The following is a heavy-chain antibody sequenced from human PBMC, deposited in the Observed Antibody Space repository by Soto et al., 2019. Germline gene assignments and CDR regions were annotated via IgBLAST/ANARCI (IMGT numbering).Heavy chain of an antibody. CDR2: INPTTGAT. D-gene: IGHD6-19*01. V-gene: IGHV1-2*02. J-gene: IGHJ5*02. Sequence: GASVKVSCKASGYTFTAQYLHWVRKAPGEGLEWMGWINPTTGATRYAQKFQGRVTMTRDTSMSTAYLEVRSLRPDDTTVYYCAKGDSSWVSWFDPWGQGTLVTVSS. CDR3: AKGDSSWVSWFDP. CDR1: GYTFTAQY.